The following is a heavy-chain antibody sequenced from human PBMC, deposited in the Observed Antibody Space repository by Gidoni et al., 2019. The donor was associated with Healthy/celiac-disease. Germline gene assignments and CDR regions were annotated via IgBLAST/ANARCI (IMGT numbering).Heavy chain of an antibody. CDR3: ARGRYSSVRWFDP. CDR2: INHSGST. D-gene: IGHD6-25*01. V-gene: IGHV4-34*01. CDR1: VGSFSGYY. Sequence: QVQLQQWGAGLLKPSETLSLTCAVYVGSFSGYYWSWIRPPPGKGLEWIGEINHSGSTNYNPSLKSRVTISVDTSKNQFSLKLSSVTAADTAVYYCARGRYSSVRWFDPWGQGTLVTVSS. J-gene: IGHJ5*02.